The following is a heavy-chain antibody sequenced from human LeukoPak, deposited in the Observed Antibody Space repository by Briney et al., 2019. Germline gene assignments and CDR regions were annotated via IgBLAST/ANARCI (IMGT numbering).Heavy chain of an antibody. V-gene: IGHV3-30*04. D-gene: IGHD6-13*01. CDR3: ARGVAAAGALLHDAFDV. Sequence: AGGSLRLSCAASGFTFSSYAMHWVRQAPGKGLEWVAVISYDGSNKYYADSVKGRFTISRDNSKNTLYLQMNSLRAEDTAVYYCARGVAAAGALLHDAFDVWGQGTMVTVSS. CDR1: GFTFSSYA. CDR2: ISYDGSNK. J-gene: IGHJ3*01.